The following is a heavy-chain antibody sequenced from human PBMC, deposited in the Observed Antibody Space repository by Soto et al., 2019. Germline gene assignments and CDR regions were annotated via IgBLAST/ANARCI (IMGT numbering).Heavy chain of an antibody. CDR2: INSDGSST. D-gene: IGHD5-18*01. V-gene: IGHV3-74*01. CDR3: ARGGRVIDTAVGY. J-gene: IGHJ4*02. CDR1: GFTFSSYW. Sequence: EVQLVESGGGLVQPGGSLRLSCAASGFTFSSYWMHWVRQAPGKGLVWVSRINSDGSSTSYADSVKGRFTISRDDAKNTLSLQMNSLRAEDTAVYYCARGGRVIDTAVGYWGQGTLVTVSS.